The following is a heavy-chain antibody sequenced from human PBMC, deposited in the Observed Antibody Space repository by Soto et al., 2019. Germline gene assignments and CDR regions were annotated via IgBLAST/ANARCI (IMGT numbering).Heavy chain of an antibody. CDR3: ARDSDDYGDFGWYFDL. D-gene: IGHD4-17*01. V-gene: IGHV3-7*01. Sequence: EVQLVESGGGVVQPGGSLRLSCAASGFSFNKYWMSWVRQAPGKGLEWLADIKFDGSKNYSVDSVKGRFTISRDNAGNSVYLQMNSLRDEDTAVYYCARDSDDYGDFGWYFDLWGRGTLVTVSS. CDR2: IKFDGSKN. J-gene: IGHJ2*01. CDR1: GFSFNKYW.